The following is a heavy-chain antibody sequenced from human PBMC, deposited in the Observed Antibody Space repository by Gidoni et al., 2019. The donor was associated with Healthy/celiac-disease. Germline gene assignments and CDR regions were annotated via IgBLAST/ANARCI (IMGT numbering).Heavy chain of an antibody. V-gene: IGHV3-48*01. CDR2: ISSSSSTI. CDR1: GFSFRSYS. Sequence: VQLVESGGGLVQPVGSLRLPCAASGFSFRSYSMNWVRQAPGKGLEWVSYISSSSSTIYYADSVKGRCTISRDNAKNSLYLQMNSLRAEDTAVYYCARDLGVISPYWYFDLWGRGTLVTVSS. CDR3: ARDLGVISPYWYFDL. D-gene: IGHD2-21*01. J-gene: IGHJ2*01.